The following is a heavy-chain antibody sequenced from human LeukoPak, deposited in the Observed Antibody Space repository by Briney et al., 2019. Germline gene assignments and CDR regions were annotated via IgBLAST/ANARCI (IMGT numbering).Heavy chain of an antibody. CDR3: ARHLSSIAVTGTLLYYYMDV. Sequence: SETLSLTCSVSGGSISSSSYYWGWIRQSPGKGLEWIGTIYYSGSTYYNPSLKSRVTIYVDTSKNQFSLRVSSVTAADTAVYYCARHLSSIAVTGTLLYYYMDVWGKGTTVTISS. D-gene: IGHD6-19*01. CDR2: IYYSGST. J-gene: IGHJ6*03. V-gene: IGHV4-39*01. CDR1: GGSISSSSYY.